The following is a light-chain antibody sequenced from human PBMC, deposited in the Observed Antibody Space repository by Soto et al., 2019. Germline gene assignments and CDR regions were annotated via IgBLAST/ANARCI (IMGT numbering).Light chain of an antibody. Sequence: QSVLTQPRSVSGSPGQSVTLSCTGTSSDVGGYNYVSWYQQHPGKAPKLMIDDVNKRPSGVPDRFSGSRSGNTASLTISGYQAEDEADYYCCSYAGSYTWVFGGGTKLTVL. V-gene: IGLV2-11*01. CDR3: CSYAGSYTWV. J-gene: IGLJ3*02. CDR1: SSDVGGYNY. CDR2: DVN.